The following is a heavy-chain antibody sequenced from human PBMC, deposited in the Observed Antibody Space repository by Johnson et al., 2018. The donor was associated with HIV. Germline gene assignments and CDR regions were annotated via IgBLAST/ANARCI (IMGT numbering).Heavy chain of an antibody. CDR1: GFTFSSYG. CDR3: TTDITRIVVGPNGFDI. Sequence: VQLVESGGGVVQPGRSLRLSCAASGFTFSSYGMHWVRQAPGKGLEWVGRIKSKTDGGTTDYAAPVKGRFTISRDDSKNTLYLQMKSLKIEDTAVYYCTTDITRIVVGPNGFDIWGQGTMVTVSS. V-gene: IGHV3-15*01. J-gene: IGHJ3*02. D-gene: IGHD3-22*01. CDR2: IKSKTDGGTT.